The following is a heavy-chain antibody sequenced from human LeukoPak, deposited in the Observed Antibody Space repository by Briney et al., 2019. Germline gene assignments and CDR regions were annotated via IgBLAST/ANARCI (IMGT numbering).Heavy chain of an antibody. Sequence: GGSLRLSCTTSKFNFNSYGMTWVRQAPGKGLEWVSAISGSGGSTYYADSVKGRFTISRDNSKNTLYLQMNSLRAEDTAVYYCAKVRVPAVKPRLDAFDIWGQGTMVTVSS. CDR3: AKVRVPAVKPRLDAFDI. J-gene: IGHJ3*02. V-gene: IGHV3-23*01. D-gene: IGHD2-2*01. CDR1: KFNFNSYG. CDR2: ISGSGGST.